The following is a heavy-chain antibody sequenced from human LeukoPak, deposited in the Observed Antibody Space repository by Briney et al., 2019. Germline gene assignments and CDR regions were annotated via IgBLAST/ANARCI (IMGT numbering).Heavy chain of an antibody. CDR3: ARDVTYHGGDWFDP. CDR1: EFTFSSYS. D-gene: IGHD4-23*01. J-gene: IGHJ5*02. Sequence: SGGSLRLSCAASEFTFSSYSMSWVRQAPGRGLEWVSYISSTASSIYYADSVKGRFTISRDNAKNSLYLQMNSLRAEDTAVYYCARDVTYHGGDWFDPWGQGTLVPVSS. CDR2: ISSTASSI. V-gene: IGHV3-48*04.